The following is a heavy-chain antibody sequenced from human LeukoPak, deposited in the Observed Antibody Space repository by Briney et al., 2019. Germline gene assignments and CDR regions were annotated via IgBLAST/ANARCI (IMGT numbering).Heavy chain of an antibody. CDR3: AKGYYDSTTNYYYYGMDV. V-gene: IGHV3-30*18. Sequence: PGGSLRLSCGASGFXFSSYGIHWVRQAPGKGQEWVAVTSYDGTNKYYADSVKGRFTISRDNSKNTLYLQMNSLRAEDTAVYYCAKGYYDSTTNYYYYGMDVWGQGTAVTVSS. CDR1: GFXFSSYG. CDR2: TSYDGTNK. D-gene: IGHD2/OR15-2a*01. J-gene: IGHJ6*02.